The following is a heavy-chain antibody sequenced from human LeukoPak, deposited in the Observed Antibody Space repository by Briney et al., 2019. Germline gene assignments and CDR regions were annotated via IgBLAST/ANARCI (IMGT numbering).Heavy chain of an antibody. Sequence: SETLSLTCTVSGGSISSYYWSWIRQPPGKGLEWIGYIYYSGTTNYNPSLKSRVTISVDTSKNQFSLKLSSVTAADTAVYYCARGGASSRWLNSWGQGTLVTVSS. J-gene: IGHJ4*02. CDR2: IYYSGTT. D-gene: IGHD5-24*01. V-gene: IGHV4-59*01. CDR3: ARGGASSRWLNS. CDR1: GGSISSYY.